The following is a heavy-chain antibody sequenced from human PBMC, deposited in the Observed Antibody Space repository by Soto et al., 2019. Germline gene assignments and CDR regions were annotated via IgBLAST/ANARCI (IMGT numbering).Heavy chain of an antibody. CDR3: ARGHYYDISGLTWEWFDP. D-gene: IGHD3-22*01. Sequence: SETLSLTCTVSDGSICSGDYSWNWIRQPPGKGLEWIGHIYYSGSAYYNPSLKSRVTISVDTSKNQFSLNLNSVTAADTAVYYCARGHYYDISGLTWEWFDPWGQGTLVTVSS. J-gene: IGHJ5*02. CDR1: DGSICSGDYS. CDR2: IYYSGSA. V-gene: IGHV4-30-4*01.